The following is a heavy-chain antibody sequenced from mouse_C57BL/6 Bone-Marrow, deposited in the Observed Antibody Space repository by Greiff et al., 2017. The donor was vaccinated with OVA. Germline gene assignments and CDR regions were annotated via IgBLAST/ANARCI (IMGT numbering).Heavy chain of an antibody. CDR1: GYAFSSYW. CDR3: ASSGITTVVATGTFDY. CDR2: IYPGDGDT. V-gene: IGHV1-80*01. D-gene: IGHD1-1*01. Sequence: QVQLQQSGAELVKPGASVKISCKASGYAFSSYWMNWVKQRPGKGLEWIGQIYPGDGDTKYNGKFKGKATLTADKSSNTAYMQLSSLTSEHSAVYSCASSGITTVVATGTFDYWGQGTTLTVSS. J-gene: IGHJ2*01.